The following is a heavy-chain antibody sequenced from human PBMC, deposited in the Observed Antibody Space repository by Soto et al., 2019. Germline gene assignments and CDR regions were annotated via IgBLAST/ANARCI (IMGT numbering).Heavy chain of an antibody. V-gene: IGHV1-2*04. CDR3: AVLMTYDSSGDRPGFDY. CDR2: INPNSGGT. CDR1: GYTFTGYY. D-gene: IGHD3-22*01. J-gene: IGHJ4*02. Sequence: ASVKVSCKASGYTFTGYYMHWVRQAPGQGLEWMGWINPNSGGTNYAQKFQGWVTMTRDTSISTAYMELSRLRSDDTAVYYCAVLMTYDSSGDRPGFDYGGQGTLVTGSS.